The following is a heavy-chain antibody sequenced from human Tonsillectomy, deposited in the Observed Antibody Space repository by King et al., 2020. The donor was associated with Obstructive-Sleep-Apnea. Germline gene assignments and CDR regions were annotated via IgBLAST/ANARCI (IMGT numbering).Heavy chain of an antibody. CDR1: GFTFSSFA. D-gene: IGHD5-24*01. Sequence: VQLVESGGGVVQPGGSLRLSCAASGFTFSSFAMHWVRQAPGKGLEWVAFIRYDGSNKYCADSVKGRFTISRDNSKNTLYLQMNSLRAEDTAVYYCAKDLFPDGYNSGFDYWGQGTLVTVSS. V-gene: IGHV3-30*02. CDR2: IRYDGSNK. CDR3: AKDLFPDGYNSGFDY. J-gene: IGHJ4*02.